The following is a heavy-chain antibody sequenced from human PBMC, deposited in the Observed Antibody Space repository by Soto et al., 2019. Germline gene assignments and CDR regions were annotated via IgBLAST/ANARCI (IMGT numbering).Heavy chain of an antibody. Sequence: SQTLSLTCAISGDSVSSNSAAWNWIRQSPSRGLEWLGRTYYRSKWYNDYAVSVKSRITINPDTSKNQFSLQLNSVTPEDTAVYYCARDLVRGVIKLCYYGMDVWGQGTTVTVSS. D-gene: IGHD3-10*01. J-gene: IGHJ6*02. CDR2: TYYRSKWYN. CDR3: ARDLVRGVIKLCYYGMDV. V-gene: IGHV6-1*01. CDR1: GDSVSSNSAA.